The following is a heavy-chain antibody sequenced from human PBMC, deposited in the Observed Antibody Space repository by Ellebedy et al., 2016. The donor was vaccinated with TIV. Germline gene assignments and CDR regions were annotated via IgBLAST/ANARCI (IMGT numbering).Heavy chain of an antibody. Sequence: GESLKISCKGSGYSFTSYWIGWVRQMPGKGLEWMGIIYPDDSDTRYSPSFQGQVTISTDKSISTAYLQWSSLKASDTAMYYCARRGGSSGYSAHFDYWGQGTLVTVSS. V-gene: IGHV5-51*01. CDR3: ARRGGSSGYSAHFDY. D-gene: IGHD3-22*01. CDR1: GYSFTSYW. CDR2: IYPDDSDT. J-gene: IGHJ4*02.